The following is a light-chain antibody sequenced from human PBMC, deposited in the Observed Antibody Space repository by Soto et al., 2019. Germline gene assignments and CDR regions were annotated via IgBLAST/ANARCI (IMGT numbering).Light chain of an antibody. J-gene: IGKJ1*01. CDR1: QIISGNY. Sequence: VLTQSPGTLSLSPGERATLSCRASQIISGNYLAWYQRKPGQAPRLLISGASYRATGIPDRFSGSGSGTDLTLTISRLEPEYFAVYYCKQYAYPPTFGQGTKVEIK. CDR2: GAS. CDR3: KQYAYPPT. V-gene: IGKV3-20*01.